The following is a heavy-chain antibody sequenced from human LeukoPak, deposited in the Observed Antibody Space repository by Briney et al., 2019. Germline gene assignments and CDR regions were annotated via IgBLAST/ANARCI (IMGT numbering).Heavy chain of an antibody. D-gene: IGHD2-8*01. J-gene: IGHJ6*04. CDR3: ARDQWGPDV. CDR1: GFTLSPYW. V-gene: IGHV3-7*03. CDR2: IKQDGSEK. Sequence: GGSLRLSCAVSGFTLSPYWMTWVRQAPGKGLEWVANIKQDGSEKYYEDSVKGRFTISRDNAKNSLYLQMNSLRVEDTAVYYCARDQWGPDVWGKGTTVTVSS.